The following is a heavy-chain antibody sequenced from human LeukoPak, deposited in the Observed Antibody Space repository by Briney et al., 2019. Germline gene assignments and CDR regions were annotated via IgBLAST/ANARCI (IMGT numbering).Heavy chain of an antibody. CDR1: GFTFSSYG. D-gene: IGHD2-2*01. J-gene: IGHJ4*02. CDR2: ISYDGRNK. Sequence: GGSLRLSCAASGFTFSSYGMHWVRQAPGKGLEWLAAISYDGRNKHYPDSVKGRFTISRDISTDTLWLQMDSLRTEDTAVYYCAKGPLRGTAAAIDYWGQGTLVTVSS. V-gene: IGHV3-30*18. CDR3: AKGPLRGTAAAIDY.